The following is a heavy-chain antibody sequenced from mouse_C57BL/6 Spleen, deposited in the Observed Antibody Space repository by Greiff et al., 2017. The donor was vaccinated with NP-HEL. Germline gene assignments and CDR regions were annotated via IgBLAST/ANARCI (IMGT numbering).Heavy chain of an antibody. J-gene: IGHJ4*01. V-gene: IGHV1-55*01. D-gene: IGHD2-2*01. CDR3: ASEGVTTRAMDY. Sequence: VQLQQPGAELVKPGASVKMSCKASGYTFTSYWITWVKPRPGQGLEWIGDIYPGSGSTNYNEKFKSKATLTVDTSSSTAYMQLSSLTSEDSAVYYCASEGVTTRAMDYWGQGTSVTVSS. CDR1: GYTFTSYW. CDR2: IYPGSGST.